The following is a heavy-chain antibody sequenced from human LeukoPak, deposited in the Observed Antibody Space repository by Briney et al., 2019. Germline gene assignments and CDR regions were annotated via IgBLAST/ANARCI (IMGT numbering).Heavy chain of an antibody. J-gene: IGHJ6*02. CDR3: ARARTTSWLIDYYGMDV. CDR2: IKQDGSEK. D-gene: IGHD3-22*01. CDR1: GFTFSSYW. V-gene: IGHV3-7*01. Sequence: LGGSLRLSCAASGFTFSSYWMSWVRQAPGKGLEWVANIKQDGSEKSYVDSVKGRFTISRDNAKNSLYLQMNSLRAEDTAVYYCARARTTSWLIDYYGMDVWGQGTTVTVSS.